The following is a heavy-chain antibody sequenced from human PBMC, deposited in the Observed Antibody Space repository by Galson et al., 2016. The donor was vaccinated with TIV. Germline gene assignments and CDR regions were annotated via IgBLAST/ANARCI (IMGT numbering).Heavy chain of an antibody. CDR1: GLTFRSYA. J-gene: IGHJ6*02. Sequence: SVKVSCKASGLTFRSYAFSWVRQAPGQGLEWMGGVIPIYRTTKYAQKFQGRVRMTEDTYTDTAYMELNSLRSEDTAVYFCAADPRAASYYYYAMGVWGQGTTVTVSS. V-gene: IGHV1-69*06. CDR2: VIPIYRTT. D-gene: IGHD6-13*01. CDR3: AADPRAASYYYYAMGV.